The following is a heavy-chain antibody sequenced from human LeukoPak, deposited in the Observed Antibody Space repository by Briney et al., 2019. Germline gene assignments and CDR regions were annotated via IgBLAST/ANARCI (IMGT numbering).Heavy chain of an antibody. CDR1: GFTFSSYW. CDR2: INSDGSST. CDR3: ARVRGLLWFADGIDS. D-gene: IGHD3-10*01. Sequence: PGGSLRLSCAASGFTFSSYWMHWVRQAPGKGLVWVSHINSDGSSTSYADSVKGRFTISRDNAKNTLYLQMSSLRAEDTAVYYCARVRGLLWFADGIDSWGQGTMATVSS. J-gene: IGHJ3*02. V-gene: IGHV3-74*01.